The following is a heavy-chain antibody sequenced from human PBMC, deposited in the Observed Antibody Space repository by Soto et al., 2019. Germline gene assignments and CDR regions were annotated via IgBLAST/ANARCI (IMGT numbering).Heavy chain of an antibody. CDR2: IYHSGTT. CDR1: GFSIKTGYY. J-gene: IGHJ4*02. V-gene: IGHV4-38-2*01. Sequence: SETLSLTCDVSGFSIKTGYYWGWIRQPPGKGLEWIGAIYHSGTTYFNPSLKSRVTMSVDTSKNHFSLRLTSVAATDTAVYYCARGMNPQDYWGQGTLVTVSS. CDR3: ARGMNPQDY.